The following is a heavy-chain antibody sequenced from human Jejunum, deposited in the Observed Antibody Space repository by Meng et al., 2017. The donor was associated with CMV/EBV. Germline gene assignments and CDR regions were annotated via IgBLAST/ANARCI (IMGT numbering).Heavy chain of an antibody. CDR3: AKDKGKMYFDY. Sequence: VQLGGSGGGVVQPGGSLSLSCAVSGITFSNAGMRWVRQAPGKGLEWVAFIYSDGSNKYYADSVKGRFTISRDNSENTVYLQMNSLRPEDTAVYYCAKDKGKMYFDYWGQGTLVTVSS. D-gene: IGHD3-10*01. CDR2: IYSDGSNK. CDR1: GITFSNAG. V-gene: IGHV3-30*02. J-gene: IGHJ4*02.